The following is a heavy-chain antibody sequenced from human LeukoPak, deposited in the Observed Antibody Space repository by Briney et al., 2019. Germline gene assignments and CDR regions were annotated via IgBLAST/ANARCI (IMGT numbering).Heavy chain of an antibody. V-gene: IGHV1-2*02. CDR3: ARNDDFVDL. D-gene: IGHD3-9*01. CDR1: GYWFTGYN. CDR2: INPNSGGT. Sequence: ASVKVSCKASGYWFTGYNMHWLRHAPGQGLEWMGWINPNSGGTNYAQKFRGRVTMTRDTSNSTGYIHLSRLRSDDTAVYYCARNDDFVDLGGQGSLVTVSS. J-gene: IGHJ4*02.